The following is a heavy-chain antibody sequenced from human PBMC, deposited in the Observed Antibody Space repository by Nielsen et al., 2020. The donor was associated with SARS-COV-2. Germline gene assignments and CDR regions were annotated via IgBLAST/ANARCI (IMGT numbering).Heavy chain of an antibody. CDR2: IYYSGST. D-gene: IGHD4-17*01. CDR1: GGSISSYY. CDR3: ARDYGDYGFDY. V-gene: IGHV4-59*01. Sequence: SETLSLTCTVSGGSISSYYWSWIRQPPGKGLEWIGYIYYSGSTNYNPSLKSRVTISVDTSKNQFSLKLSSVTAADTAAYYCARDYGDYGFDYWGQGTLVTVSS. J-gene: IGHJ4*02.